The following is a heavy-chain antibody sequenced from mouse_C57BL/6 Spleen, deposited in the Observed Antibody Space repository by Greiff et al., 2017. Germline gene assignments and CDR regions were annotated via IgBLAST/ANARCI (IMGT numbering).Heavy chain of an antibody. J-gene: IGHJ3*01. Sequence: EVKLVESGEGLVKPGGSLKLSCAASGFTFSSYAMSWVRQTPEKRLAWVAYLSSGGDYICYADTVKGRFPISRDNARNTLYLQRSSLKSEDTAMYYCTRDQGYGDYEEFAYWGQGTLVTVSA. V-gene: IGHV5-9-1*02. CDR3: TRDQGYGDYEEFAY. CDR1: GFTFSSYA. D-gene: IGHD2-13*01. CDR2: LSSGGDYI.